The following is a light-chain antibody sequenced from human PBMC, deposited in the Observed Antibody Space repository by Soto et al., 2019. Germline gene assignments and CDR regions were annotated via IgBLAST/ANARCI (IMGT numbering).Light chain of an antibody. CDR3: QQSYSTPRS. V-gene: IGKV1-39*01. CDR1: QSIRSY. J-gene: IGKJ3*01. Sequence: DIQMTQSPSPLPASVGDRVTITCRASQSIRSYLNWYPPTQGKAPKLXIYAASSLQSGVPSRFGGSGAGSDCTRTISSLQPEDVTTDCCQQSYSTPRSFGPGTKVDNK. CDR2: AAS.